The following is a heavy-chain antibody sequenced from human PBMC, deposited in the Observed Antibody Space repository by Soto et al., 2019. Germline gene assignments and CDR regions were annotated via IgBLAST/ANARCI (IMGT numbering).Heavy chain of an antibody. V-gene: IGHV3-30*18. J-gene: IGHJ5*02. CDR2: ISYDGSNK. Sequence: GGSLRLSCAASGFTFSSYGMHWVRQAPGKGLEWVAVISYDGSNKYYADSVKGRFTISRDNSKNTLYLQMNSLRAEDTAVYYCAKAQAAAAGTFDPWGQGTLVTVSS. D-gene: IGHD6-13*01. CDR1: GFTFSSYG. CDR3: AKAQAAAAGTFDP.